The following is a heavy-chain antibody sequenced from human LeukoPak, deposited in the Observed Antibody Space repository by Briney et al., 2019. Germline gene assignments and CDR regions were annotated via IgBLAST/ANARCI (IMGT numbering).Heavy chain of an antibody. J-gene: IGHJ3*02. Sequence: SETLSLTCTVSGASISTYYWSWFRQPAGKGLEWIGRIHASGNTNYNPSLKSRVTISVDTSKNQFSLKLSSVTAADTAVYYCARDSGVGAAPGTFDIWGQGTMVTVSS. CDR1: GASISTYY. V-gene: IGHV4-4*07. CDR3: ARDSGVGAAPGTFDI. D-gene: IGHD1-26*01. CDR2: IHASGNT.